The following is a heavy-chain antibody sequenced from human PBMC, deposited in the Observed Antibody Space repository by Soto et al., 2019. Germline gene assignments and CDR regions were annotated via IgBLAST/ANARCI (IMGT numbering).Heavy chain of an antibody. Sequence: SETLSLTCVVYGGSFSGYDWSWIRQPPGKGLEWIGEINHSGSTNSNPSLNSRVTISVDTSKNQFSLKLSSVTAADTAVYYCARGALGYDFWSGSTYYGMDVWGQGTTVTVSS. CDR1: GGSFSGYD. V-gene: IGHV4-34*01. J-gene: IGHJ6*02. CDR3: ARGALGYDFWSGSTYYGMDV. D-gene: IGHD3-3*01. CDR2: INHSGST.